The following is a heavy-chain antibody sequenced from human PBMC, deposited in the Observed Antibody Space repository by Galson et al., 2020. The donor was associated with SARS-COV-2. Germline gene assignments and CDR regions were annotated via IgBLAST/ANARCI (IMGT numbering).Heavy chain of an antibody. Sequence: ASVKVSCKVSGYTLTELSMHWVRQAPGKGLEWMGGFDPEDGETIYAQKFQGRVTMTEDTSTDTAYMELSSLRSEDTAVYYCATTRGIAVAGISLNWFDPWGQGTLVTVSS. CDR2: FDPEDGET. CDR3: ATTRGIAVAGISLNWFDP. J-gene: IGHJ5*02. CDR1: GYTLTELS. V-gene: IGHV1-24*01. D-gene: IGHD6-19*01.